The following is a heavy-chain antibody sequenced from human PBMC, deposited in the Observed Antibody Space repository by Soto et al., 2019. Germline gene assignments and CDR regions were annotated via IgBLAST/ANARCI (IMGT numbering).Heavy chain of an antibody. CDR3: AKDDVGATIFDY. D-gene: IGHD1-26*01. Sequence: PGGSLRLSCAASGFTFSSYGMHWVRQAPGKGLEWVAVISYDGSNKYYADSVKGRFTLSRDNSKNTLYLQMYSLRAEDTAVYYCAKDDVGATIFDYWGQGTLVTVSS. CDR2: ISYDGSNK. J-gene: IGHJ4*02. CDR1: GFTFSSYG. V-gene: IGHV3-30*18.